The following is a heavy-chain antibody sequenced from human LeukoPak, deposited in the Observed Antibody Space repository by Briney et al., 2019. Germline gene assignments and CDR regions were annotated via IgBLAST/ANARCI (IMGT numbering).Heavy chain of an antibody. D-gene: IGHD2-21*02. CDR1: GGSISSGSYY. CDR3: ARVVVVTATSVRSDYFDY. Sequence: SQTLSLTCTVSGGSISSGSYYWSWIRQPAGKGLEWLGRIYTSGSTNYNPSLKSRVTISVDTSKNQFSLKLSSVTAADTAVYYCARVVVVTATSVRSDYFDYWGQGNLVTVSS. J-gene: IGHJ4*02. V-gene: IGHV4-61*02. CDR2: IYTSGST.